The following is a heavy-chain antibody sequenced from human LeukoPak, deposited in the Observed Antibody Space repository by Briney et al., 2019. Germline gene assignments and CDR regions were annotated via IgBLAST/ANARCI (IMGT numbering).Heavy chain of an antibody. D-gene: IGHD3-10*01. CDR3: ARATMVRGAPAALDV. V-gene: IGHV3-13*01. Sequence: GGSLRLSCAASGFTFSSYDMHWVRQATGKGLEWVSAIGTAGDTYYPGSVKGRFTISRENAKNSLYLQMNSLRAGDTAAYYCARATMVRGAPAALDVWGQGTTVTVSS. CDR1: GFTFSSYD. CDR2: IGTAGDT. J-gene: IGHJ6*02.